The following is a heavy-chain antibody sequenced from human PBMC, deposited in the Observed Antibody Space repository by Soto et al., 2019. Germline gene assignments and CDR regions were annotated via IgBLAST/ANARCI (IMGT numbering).Heavy chain of an antibody. D-gene: IGHD2-2*01. Sequence: ESGGGLVQPGGSLRLSCAASGFTFSSYAMSWVRQAPGKGLEWVSAISGSGGSTYYADSVKGRFTISRDNSKNTLYLQMNSLRAEDTAVYYCAKATYCSSTSCYDYDAFDIWGQGTMVTVSS. CDR2: ISGSGGST. CDR1: GFTFSSYA. CDR3: AKATYCSSTSCYDYDAFDI. V-gene: IGHV3-23*01. J-gene: IGHJ3*02.